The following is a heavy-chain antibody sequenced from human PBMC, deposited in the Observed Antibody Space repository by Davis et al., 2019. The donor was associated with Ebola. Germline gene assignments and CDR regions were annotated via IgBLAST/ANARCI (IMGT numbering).Heavy chain of an antibody. D-gene: IGHD3-22*01. CDR2: INPNSGGT. Sequence: AASVKVSCKASGYTFTGYYMHWVRQAPGQGLEWMGWINPNSGGTNYAQKFQGRVTMTRDTSISTAYMELSRLRSEDTAVYYCARGAHSSGYPVVCFGMDVWGQGTTVTVSS. V-gene: IGHV1-2*02. CDR3: ARGAHSSGYPVVCFGMDV. J-gene: IGHJ6*02. CDR1: GYTFTGYY.